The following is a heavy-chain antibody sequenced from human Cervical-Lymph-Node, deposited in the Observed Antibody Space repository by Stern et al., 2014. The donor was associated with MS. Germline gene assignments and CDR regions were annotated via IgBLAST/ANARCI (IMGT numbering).Heavy chain of an antibody. D-gene: IGHD4-17*01. CDR3: ARQRFFDY. Sequence: VQLVESGPEVTRPGESLKISCQASGYTFTSYWIGWVRQMPGTGLDWIAIIFPGGFDIRYSPSFQGQVTISADKSSSTAYLQWNNLKASDTAIYYCARQRFFDYWGQGTLVTVSS. V-gene: IGHV5-51*01. J-gene: IGHJ4*02. CDR1: GYTFTSYW. CDR2: IFPGGFDI.